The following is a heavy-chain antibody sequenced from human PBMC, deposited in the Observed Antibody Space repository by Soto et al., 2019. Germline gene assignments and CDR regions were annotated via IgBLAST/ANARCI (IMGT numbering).Heavy chain of an antibody. J-gene: IGHJ4*02. CDR2: INHSGST. Sequence: QVQLQQWGAGLLKPSETLSLTCAVYGGSFSGYYWSWIRQPPGKGLEWIGGINHSGSTNYNPSLKTRVTLSVETSKHPFSPELSSVTAAGTAVYFCARGPFSYYDSSAYYFACWGQGTLVTVSS. CDR1: GGSFSGYY. D-gene: IGHD3-22*01. CDR3: ARGPFSYYDSSAYYFAC. V-gene: IGHV4-34*01.